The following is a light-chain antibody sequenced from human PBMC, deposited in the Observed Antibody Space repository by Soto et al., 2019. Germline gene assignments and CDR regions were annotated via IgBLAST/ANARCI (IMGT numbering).Light chain of an antibody. CDR2: KAS. CDR1: QRFXSR. CDR3: QQYNSDSCT. Sequence: IRVSHSASALSASVGDSGTIACRASQRFXSRFGWFQQKPGKAPKLLXAKASSLEIGFPSSLSGSGSGTDFTLTISSLHPDYCANYYCQQYNSDSCTFGQGTKVDIK. J-gene: IGKJ1*01. V-gene: IGKV1-5*03.